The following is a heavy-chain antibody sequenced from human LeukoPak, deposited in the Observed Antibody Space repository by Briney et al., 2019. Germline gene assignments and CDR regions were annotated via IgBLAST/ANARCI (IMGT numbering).Heavy chain of an antibody. CDR1: GFTFSSYS. V-gene: IGHV3-21*01. CDR2: ISSSSSYI. D-gene: IGHD3-9*01. CDR3: ARGALRYFDWSTDY. J-gene: IGHJ4*02. Sequence: GGSLRFSCAASGFTFSSYSMNWVRQAPGKGLEWVSSISSSSSYIYYADSVKGRFTISRDNAKNSLYLQMNSLRAEDTAVYYCARGALRYFDWSTDYWGQGTLVTVSS.